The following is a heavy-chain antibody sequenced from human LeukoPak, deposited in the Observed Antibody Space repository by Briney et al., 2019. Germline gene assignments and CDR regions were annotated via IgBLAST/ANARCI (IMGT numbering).Heavy chain of an antibody. D-gene: IGHD3-16*01. Sequence: PSETLSLTCTVSGYSISSGYYWGWIRQPPGKGLEWIGNIYHSGSTYYNPSLKSRVTISVDTSKNQFSLKLSSVTAADTAVYYCARQVVDYVWGNPDAFDIWGQGTMVTVSS. CDR2: IYHSGST. J-gene: IGHJ3*02. CDR3: ARQVVDYVWGNPDAFDI. V-gene: IGHV4-38-2*02. CDR1: GYSISSGYY.